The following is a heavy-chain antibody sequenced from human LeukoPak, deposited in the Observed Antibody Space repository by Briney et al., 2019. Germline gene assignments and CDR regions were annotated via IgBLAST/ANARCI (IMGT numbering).Heavy chain of an antibody. V-gene: IGHV3-7*01. CDR1: GFTFSDHY. CDR2: MNPDGSQR. CDR3: ARDSPRGRFDS. J-gene: IGHJ4*02. Sequence: GGSLRLSCAASGFTFSDHYMDWVRQALGKGLEWVANMNPDGSQRNYVGSVKGRFTISRDSANNSVYLQMDSLRAEDTAFYYCARDSPRGRFDSWGQGTLVTVSS.